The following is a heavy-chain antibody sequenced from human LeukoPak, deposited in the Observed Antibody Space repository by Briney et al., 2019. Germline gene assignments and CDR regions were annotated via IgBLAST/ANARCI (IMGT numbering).Heavy chain of an antibody. CDR2: ISSSSSYI. Sequence: GGSLRLSCAASGFTFSSYSMNWVRQAPGKGLEWVSSISSSSSYIYYADSVKGRFTISRDNAKNSLYLQMNSLRAEDTAVYYCARARGPHYYYYMDVWDKGTTVTVSS. J-gene: IGHJ6*03. CDR3: ARARGPHYYYYMDV. CDR1: GFTFSSYS. V-gene: IGHV3-21*01.